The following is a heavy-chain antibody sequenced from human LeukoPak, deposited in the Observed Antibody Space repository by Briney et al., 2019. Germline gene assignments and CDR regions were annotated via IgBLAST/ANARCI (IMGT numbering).Heavy chain of an antibody. J-gene: IGHJ4*02. CDR3: AKEGPSGSYSPHFDY. CDR1: GFTFSGSA. V-gene: IGHV3-73*01. D-gene: IGHD1-26*01. Sequence: GGSLRLSCAASGFTFSGSAMHWVRQASGKGLEWVGRIRSKANSYATAYAASVKGRFTISRDDSKNTAYLQMNSLRAEDTAVYYCAKEGPSGSYSPHFDYWGQGTLVTVSS. CDR2: IRSKANSYAT.